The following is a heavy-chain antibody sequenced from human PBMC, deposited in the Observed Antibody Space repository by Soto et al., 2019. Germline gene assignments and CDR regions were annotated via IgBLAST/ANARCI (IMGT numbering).Heavy chain of an antibody. CDR2: ISYDGSNK. CDR3: ARDKRSNYRYYYGMDV. Sequence: GGSLRLSCAASGFTFSSYAMHWVRQAPGKGLEWVAVISYDGSNKYYADSVKGRFTISRDNSKNTLYLQMNSLRAEDTAVYYCARDKRSNYRYYYGMDVWGQGTKVTFSS. J-gene: IGHJ6*02. CDR1: GFTFSSYA. V-gene: IGHV3-30-3*01. D-gene: IGHD3-10*01.